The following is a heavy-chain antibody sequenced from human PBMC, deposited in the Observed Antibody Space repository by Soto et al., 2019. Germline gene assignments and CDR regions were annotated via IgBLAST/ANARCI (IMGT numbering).Heavy chain of an antibody. CDR2: IYGRGGGI. CDR1: GFTFRAYA. J-gene: IGHJ4*02. Sequence: EVQLLESGGGLVQPGGSLRLSCTASGFTFRAYAMTWVRQAPGKGLESVSGIYGRGGGIQYADSVKGRCTISRDNYRNTLYLQMNSLRDEDMGVYYCAKDLVSGDRVWLMDEWGQGTLVTASP. V-gene: IGHV3-23*01. CDR3: AKDLVSGDRVWLMDE. D-gene: IGHD4-17*01.